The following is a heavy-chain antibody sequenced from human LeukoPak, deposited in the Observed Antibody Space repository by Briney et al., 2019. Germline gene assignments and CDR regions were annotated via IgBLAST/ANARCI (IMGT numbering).Heavy chain of an antibody. CDR2: ISWNSGSI. CDR1: GFTFDDYA. J-gene: IGHJ6*02. D-gene: IGHD2-15*01. Sequence: PGRSLRLSCAASGFTFDDYAMHWVRQAPGKGLEWVSGISWNSGSIGYADSVKGRFTISRDNAKNSLYLQMNSLRAEDTALYYCAKVSGGSSCMDVWGQGTTVTVSS. V-gene: IGHV3-9*01. CDR3: AKVSGGSSCMDV.